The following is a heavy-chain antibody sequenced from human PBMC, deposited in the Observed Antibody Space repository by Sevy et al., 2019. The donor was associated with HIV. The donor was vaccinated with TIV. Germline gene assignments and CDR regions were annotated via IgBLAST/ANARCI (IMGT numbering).Heavy chain of an antibody. J-gene: IGHJ4*02. CDR1: GFSISSDYY. Sequence: SDTLSLTCTVSGFSISSDYYWGWIRQPPGKGLEWIGSIYDGGSTYYNLSLKSRVTISIDTSKNQFSLKLSSVTAADTAVYYCARDYSGSGSYYEFVYWGQGTLVTVSS. V-gene: IGHV4-38-2*02. CDR2: IYDGGST. CDR3: ARDYSGSGSYYEFVY. D-gene: IGHD3-10*01.